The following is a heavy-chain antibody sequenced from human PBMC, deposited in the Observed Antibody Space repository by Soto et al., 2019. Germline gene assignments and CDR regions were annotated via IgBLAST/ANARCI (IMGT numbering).Heavy chain of an antibody. V-gene: IGHV4-59*01. D-gene: IGHD3-3*01. CDR1: GGSIRSYY. J-gene: IGHJ6*03. Sequence: SETLSLTCTVSGGSIRSYYWSWIRQPPGKGLEWIGYISYSGTTNYNPSLKSRVTISVDTSKNQFSLKLSSVAAADTAIYYCGRTYFDFWSGSHYCYMDVWGKGTTVTVSS. CDR3: GRTYFDFWSGSHYCYMDV. CDR2: ISYSGTT.